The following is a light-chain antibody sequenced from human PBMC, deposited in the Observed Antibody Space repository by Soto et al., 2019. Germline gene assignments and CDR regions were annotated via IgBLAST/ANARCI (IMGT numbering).Light chain of an antibody. V-gene: IGLV1-47*01. Sequence: QSVLTQAPTASGTPGQRVTMSCSGSTSNIGSEFVFWYQQFHGTAPKLLMLWDDQRPSGVPDRFSGSKSGTTASLVISGLRSEDEVDYHCAAWDNSVRGVVFGGGTKLTVL. J-gene: IGLJ2*01. CDR2: WDD. CDR3: AAWDNSVRGVV. CDR1: TSNIGSEF.